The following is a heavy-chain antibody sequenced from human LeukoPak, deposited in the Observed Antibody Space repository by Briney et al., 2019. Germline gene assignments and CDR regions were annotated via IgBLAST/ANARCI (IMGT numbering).Heavy chain of an antibody. CDR1: GFTFSTFA. D-gene: IGHD2-15*01. CDR2: IKEDGSGK. V-gene: IGHV3-7*01. J-gene: IGHJ4*02. Sequence: GGSLRLSCAASGFTFSTFAMTWVRQAPGKGLEWVANIKEDGSGKYYVDSVKGRFTISRDNAKNSLYLQMNSLRAEDTAVYYCARDTGCSGGSCYSFYDYWGQGTLVTVSS. CDR3: ARDTGCSGGSCYSFYDY.